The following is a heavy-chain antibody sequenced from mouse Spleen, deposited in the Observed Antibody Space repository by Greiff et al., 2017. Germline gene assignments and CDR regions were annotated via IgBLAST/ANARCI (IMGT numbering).Heavy chain of an antibody. Sequence: QVQLHQPGAELVRPGSSVKLSCKASGYTFTSYWMDWVKQRPGQGLEWIGNIYPSDSETHYNQKFKDKATLTVDKSSSTAYMQLSSLTSEDSAVYYCARRTGVYAMDYWGQGTSVTVSS. V-gene: IGHV1-61*01. CDR3: ARRTGVYAMDY. CDR1: GYTFTSYW. D-gene: IGHD4-1*01. J-gene: IGHJ4*01. CDR2: IYPSDSET.